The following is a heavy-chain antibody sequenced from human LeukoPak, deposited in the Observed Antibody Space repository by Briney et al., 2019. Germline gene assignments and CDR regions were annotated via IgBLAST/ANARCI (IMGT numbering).Heavy chain of an antibody. J-gene: IGHJ3*02. Sequence: PSETLSLTCAVYGGSFSGYYWSWIRQPPGKGLEWIGEINHSGSTNYNPSLKSRVTISVDTSKNQFSLKLSSVTAADTAVYYCAREYCSSTSCFTLAAADAFDIWGQGTMVTVSS. V-gene: IGHV4-34*01. D-gene: IGHD2-2*02. CDR3: AREYCSSTSCFTLAAADAFDI. CDR1: GGSFSGYY. CDR2: INHSGST.